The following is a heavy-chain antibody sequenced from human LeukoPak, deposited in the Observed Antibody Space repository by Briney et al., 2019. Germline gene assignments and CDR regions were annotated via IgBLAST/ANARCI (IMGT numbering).Heavy chain of an antibody. V-gene: IGHV3-23*01. Sequence: GGYLRLSCAASGFTFSSYAMSWVRQAPGKGLEWVSAISGSGGSTYYADSVKGRFTISRDNSKNTLYLQMNSLGAEDTAVYYCAKDLGSGSTYWGQGTLVTVSS. D-gene: IGHD3-10*02. CDR3: AKDLGSGSTY. CDR2: ISGSGGST. CDR1: GFTFSSYA. J-gene: IGHJ4*02.